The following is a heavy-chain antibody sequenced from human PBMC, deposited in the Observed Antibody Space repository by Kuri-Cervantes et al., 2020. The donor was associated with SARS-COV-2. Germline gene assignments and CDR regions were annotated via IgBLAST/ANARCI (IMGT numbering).Heavy chain of an antibody. Sequence: SGPTLVKPTETLTLTCTVSGFSLSNARMGVSWIRQPPGKALEWLAHIFSNDEKSYSTSLKSRLTISKDTSKSQVVLTMTNMDPVDTATYYCARMANSGSANWFDPWGQGTLVTVSS. CDR2: IFSNDEK. CDR1: GFSLSNARMG. J-gene: IGHJ5*02. D-gene: IGHD1-26*01. CDR3: ARMANSGSANWFDP. V-gene: IGHV2-26*01.